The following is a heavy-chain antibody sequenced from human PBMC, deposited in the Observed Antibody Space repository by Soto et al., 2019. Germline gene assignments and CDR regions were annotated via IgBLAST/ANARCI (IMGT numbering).Heavy chain of an antibody. CDR2: IWYDGSNK. D-gene: IGHD3-10*01. Sequence: GRSLRLSCAASGFTFSSYGMHWVRQAPGKGLEWVAVIWYDGSNKYYADSVKGRFTISRDNSKNTLYLQMNSLRAEDTAVYYCARGLLWFGELFHPFDYWGQGTLVTVSS. V-gene: IGHV3-33*01. CDR1: GFTFSSYG. J-gene: IGHJ4*02. CDR3: ARGLLWFGELFHPFDY.